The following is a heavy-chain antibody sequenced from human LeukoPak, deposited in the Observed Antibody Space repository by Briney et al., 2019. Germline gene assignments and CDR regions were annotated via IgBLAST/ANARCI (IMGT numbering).Heavy chain of an antibody. J-gene: IGHJ4*02. V-gene: IGHV3-23*01. CDR2: ISGSGGST. CDR1: GFTFSNYA. D-gene: IGHD6-13*01. CDR3: ARVDSTGYSSSWYQGVFDY. Sequence: GGSLRLSCAASGFTFSNYAMSWVRQAPGKGLEWVSAISGSGGSTYYADSVKGRFTISRDNSKNTLYLQMNSLRAEDTAVYYCARVDSTGYSSSWYQGVFDYWGQGTLVTVSS.